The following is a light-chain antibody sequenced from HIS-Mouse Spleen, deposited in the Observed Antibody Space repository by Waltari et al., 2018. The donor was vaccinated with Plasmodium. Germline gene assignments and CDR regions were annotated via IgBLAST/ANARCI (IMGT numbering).Light chain of an antibody. Sequence: QPVLTQPPSSSASPGASARLTCTLPSHINVGSYNIYWYQQQPGSPPRYLLYYYSDSDKGQGSGVPSRFSGSKDASANTGILLISGLQSEDEADYYCMIWPSNASGVFGGGTKLTVL. CDR3: MIWPSNASGV. J-gene: IGLJ3*02. V-gene: IGLV5-37*01. CDR2: YYSDSDK. CDR1: SHINVGSYN.